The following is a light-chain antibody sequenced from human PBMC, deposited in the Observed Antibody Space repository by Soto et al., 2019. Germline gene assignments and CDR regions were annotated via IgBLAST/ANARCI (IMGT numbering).Light chain of an antibody. V-gene: IGLV2-14*01. CDR3: SSYTSRSTLEGV. J-gene: IGLJ2*01. Sequence: QSALTQPASVSGSPGQSITISCTGTSSDIGGYKYVSWYQQHPGKAPKLMIYEVSNRPSGVSNRFSGSKSGNTASLTISGLQAEDEADYYCSSYTSRSTLEGVFGGGTKLTVL. CDR1: SSDIGGYKY. CDR2: EVS.